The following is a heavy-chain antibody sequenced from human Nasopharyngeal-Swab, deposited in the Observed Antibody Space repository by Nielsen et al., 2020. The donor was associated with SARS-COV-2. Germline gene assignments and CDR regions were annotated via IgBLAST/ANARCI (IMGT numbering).Heavy chain of an antibody. CDR1: GFTFSSYW. CDR2: IKKDGSEK. D-gene: IGHD3-22*01. CDR3: ARDSKPGGGYYSLYYYNYYGMDV. J-gene: IGHJ6*02. Sequence: GGSLRLSCAASGFTFSSYWMSWVRQAPGKGLEWVANIKKDGSEKYYVDSVKGRFTISRDNAKKSLYLQMNSLRAEDTAVYYCARDSKPGGGYYSLYYYNYYGMDVRGQGTTVTVSS. V-gene: IGHV3-7*01.